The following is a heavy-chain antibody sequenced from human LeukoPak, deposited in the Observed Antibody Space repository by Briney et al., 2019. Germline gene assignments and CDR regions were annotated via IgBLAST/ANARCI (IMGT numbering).Heavy chain of an antibody. CDR1: GYTFTSYD. V-gene: IGHV1-8*01. CDR3: ARGISSGSSANY. Sequence: ASVKVSCKASGYTFTSYDIDWVRQAPGQGLEWMGWMNPNSGNTGYAQKFQGRVTMTRNTSISTAYMELSRLRSDDTAVYYCARGISSGSSANYWGQGTLVTVSS. CDR2: MNPNSGNT. D-gene: IGHD1-26*01. J-gene: IGHJ4*02.